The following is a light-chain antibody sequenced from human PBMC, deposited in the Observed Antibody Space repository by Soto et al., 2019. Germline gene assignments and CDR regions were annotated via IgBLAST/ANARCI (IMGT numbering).Light chain of an antibody. CDR1: QSISTY. J-gene: IGKJ5*01. V-gene: IGKV1-39*01. Sequence: DIQMTQSPSSLFASVGERVTITCRASQSISTYLNWYQQKAGKAPRLLIYAASSLHSGVPSRFSGSGSGTDFTLTISSLQPEDFATYYCQRSYRSISFGQGTRVEMK. CDR2: AAS. CDR3: QRSYRSIS.